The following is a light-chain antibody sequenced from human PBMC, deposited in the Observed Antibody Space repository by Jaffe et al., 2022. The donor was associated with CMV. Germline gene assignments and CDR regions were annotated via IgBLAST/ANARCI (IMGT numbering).Light chain of an antibody. J-gene: IGKJ1*01. V-gene: IGKV1-5*03. CDR1: QSISSR. CDR3: QQYKSFPWT. Sequence: DIQMTQSPSTLSASVGDRVTITCRASQSISSRLAWYRQKPGKAPKLLIYMASTLDSGVPSRFSGSGSATEFTLTISGLQPDDFATYYCQQYKSFPWTFGQGTKVEIK. CDR2: MAS.